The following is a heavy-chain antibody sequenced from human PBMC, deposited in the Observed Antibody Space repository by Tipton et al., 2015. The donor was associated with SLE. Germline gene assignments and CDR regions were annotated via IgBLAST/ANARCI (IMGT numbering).Heavy chain of an antibody. CDR2: ISWNSGSI. Sequence: SLRLSCAASGFTFDDYAMHWVRQAPGKGLEWVSGISWNSGSIAYADSVKGRFTISRDNAKNTLYLQMNSLRAEDTAVYYCARGKYYFDYWGQGALVTVSS. CDR3: ARGKYYFDY. CDR1: GFTFDDYA. D-gene: IGHD2/OR15-2a*01. V-gene: IGHV3-9*01. J-gene: IGHJ4*02.